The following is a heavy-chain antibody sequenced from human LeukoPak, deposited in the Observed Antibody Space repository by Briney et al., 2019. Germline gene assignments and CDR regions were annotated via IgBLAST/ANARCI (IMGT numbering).Heavy chain of an antibody. J-gene: IGHJ4*02. CDR3: ARGFWSGYYYWDY. Sequence: PSETLSLTCTVSGGSISSYYWSWIRQPPGKGLEWIGYIYYSGSTNYNPSLKSRVTTSVDTSKNQFSLKLSSVTAADTAMYYCARGFWSGYYYWDYWGQGTLVTVSS. CDR2: IYYSGST. V-gene: IGHV4-59*01. D-gene: IGHD3-3*01. CDR1: GGSISSYY.